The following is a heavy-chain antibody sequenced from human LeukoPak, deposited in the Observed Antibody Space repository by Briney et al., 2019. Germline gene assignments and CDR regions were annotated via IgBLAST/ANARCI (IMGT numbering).Heavy chain of an antibody. CDR2: ISGSGGST. V-gene: IGHV3-23*01. J-gene: IGHJ4*02. CDR1: GFTFSSYA. D-gene: IGHD3-22*01. CDR3: AKDLDDSSGPFDY. Sequence: GGSLRLSCAASGFTFSSYAMSWVRQAPGKGLERVSAISGSGGSTYYADSVKGRFTISRDNSKNTLYLQMNSLRAEDTAVYYCAKDLDDSSGPFDYWGQGTLVTVSS.